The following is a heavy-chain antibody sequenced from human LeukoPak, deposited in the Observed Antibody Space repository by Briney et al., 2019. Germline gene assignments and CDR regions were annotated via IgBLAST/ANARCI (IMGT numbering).Heavy chain of an antibody. V-gene: IGHV1-69*05. CDR2: IIPIFGTA. CDR1: GGTFSSYA. D-gene: IGHD1-14*01. Sequence: ASVKVSCKASGGTFSSYAISWVRQAPGQGLEWMGRIIPIFGTANYAQKFQGRVTITTDESTSTAYMELSSLRSEDTAVYYCAREAPVYNPGGYYYMDVWGKGTTVTVSS. J-gene: IGHJ6*03. CDR3: AREAPVYNPGGYYYMDV.